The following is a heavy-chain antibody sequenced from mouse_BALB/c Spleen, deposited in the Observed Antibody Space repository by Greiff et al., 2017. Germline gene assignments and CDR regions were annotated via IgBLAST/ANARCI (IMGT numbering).Heavy chain of an antibody. Sequence: EVQGVESGGGLVKPGGSLKLSCAASGFTFSDYYMYWVRQTPEKRLEWVATISDGGSYTYYPDSVKGRFTISRDNAKNNLYLQMSSLKSEDTAMYYCARLLFPYYAMDYWGQGTSVTVSS. J-gene: IGHJ4*01. V-gene: IGHV5-4*02. CDR3: ARLLFPYYAMDY. CDR1: GFTFSDYY. D-gene: IGHD1-1*01. CDR2: ISDGGSYT.